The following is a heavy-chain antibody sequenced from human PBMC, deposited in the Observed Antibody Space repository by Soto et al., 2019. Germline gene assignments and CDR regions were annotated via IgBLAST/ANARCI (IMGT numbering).Heavy chain of an antibody. V-gene: IGHV1-3*01. CDR3: ARSVGAALSDY. CDR2: INAGNGNT. CDR1: RYTFTSYA. Sequence: QVQLVQSGAEVKKPGASVKVSCKASRYTFTSYAMNWVRQAPGQRLEWMGWINAGNGNTKYSQKFQGRVTITRDTSASTAYMELSSLRSEDTAVYYCARSVGAALSDYWGQGTLVTVSS. D-gene: IGHD1-26*01. J-gene: IGHJ4*02.